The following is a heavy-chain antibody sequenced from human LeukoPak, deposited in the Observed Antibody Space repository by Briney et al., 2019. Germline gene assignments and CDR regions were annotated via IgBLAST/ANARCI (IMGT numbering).Heavy chain of an antibody. Sequence: GGSLRLSCAASGFTFSSYEMNWVRQAPGKGLEWVSYISSSGSTIYYADSVKGRFTISRDNAKNSLYLQMNSLRAEDTAVYYCARVAEAAAFDYWGQGTLVTVSS. CDR1: GFTFSSYE. D-gene: IGHD6-13*01. CDR2: ISSSGSTI. V-gene: IGHV3-48*03. J-gene: IGHJ4*02. CDR3: ARVAEAAAFDY.